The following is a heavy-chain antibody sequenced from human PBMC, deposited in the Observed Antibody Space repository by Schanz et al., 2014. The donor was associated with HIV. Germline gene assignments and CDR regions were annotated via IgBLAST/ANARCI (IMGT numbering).Heavy chain of an antibody. CDR1: GYTFTSYG. CDR2: IVPIFGTT. V-gene: IGHV1-69*01. Sequence: VQLVQSGAEVKKPGSSVKVSCKASGYTFTSYGISWVRQAPGQGLEWMGGIVPIFGTTNYAQRFQGRVSITADESTSTAYMELSGLRSEDTAVYYCTRAYCGADCSRFYYYGTDVWGQGTTVTVSS. D-gene: IGHD2-21*02. J-gene: IGHJ6*02. CDR3: TRAYCGADCSRFYYYGTDV.